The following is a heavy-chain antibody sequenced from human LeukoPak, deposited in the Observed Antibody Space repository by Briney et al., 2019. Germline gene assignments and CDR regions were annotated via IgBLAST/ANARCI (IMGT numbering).Heavy chain of an antibody. CDR3: ARDKDFVVVVPATDAFDI. V-gene: IGHV1-2*02. CDR1: GYTFTNYY. D-gene: IGHD2-15*01. J-gene: IGHJ3*02. Sequence: ASVKVSCKASGYTFTNYYIHWVRQAPGQGREWMGRINPHSGGTNYAQKLQGRATMTRDTSISTAYMELSSLRSDDTAVYYCARDKDFVVVVPATDAFDIWGQGTMVTVSS. CDR2: INPHSGGT.